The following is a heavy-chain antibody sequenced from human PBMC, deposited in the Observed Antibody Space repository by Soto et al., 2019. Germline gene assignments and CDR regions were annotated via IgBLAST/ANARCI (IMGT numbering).Heavy chain of an antibody. V-gene: IGHV3-30-3*01. D-gene: IGHD5-18*01. CDR1: GFTFSSYA. J-gene: IGHJ2*01. CDR2: ISYDGSNK. CDR3: ARDPLWGTAMVLWYFDL. Sequence: PGGSLSLSCAASGFTFSSYAMHWVRQAPGKGLEWVAVISYDGSNKYYADSVKGRFTISRDNCKNTLYLQMNSLRAEDTAVYYCARDPLWGTAMVLWYFDLWGRGTLVTVSS.